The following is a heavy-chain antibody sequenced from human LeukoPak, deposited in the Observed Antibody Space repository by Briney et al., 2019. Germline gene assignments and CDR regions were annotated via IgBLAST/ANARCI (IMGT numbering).Heavy chain of an antibody. V-gene: IGHV5-51*01. Sequence: AGESRKISCKASGYGFTSYWIGWVRQMPGKGLEWMEIIYPGESYTRYSPSFQGQVTISADKSIRTAYLQWSSLKASDTAMYYCARRVEDYYDSSGYYYSNWGQGTLVTVSS. D-gene: IGHD3-22*01. J-gene: IGHJ4*02. CDR1: GYGFTSYW. CDR2: IYPGESYT. CDR3: ARRVEDYYDSSGYYYSN.